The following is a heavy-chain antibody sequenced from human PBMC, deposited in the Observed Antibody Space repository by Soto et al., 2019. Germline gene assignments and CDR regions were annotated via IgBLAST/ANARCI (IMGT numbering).Heavy chain of an antibody. V-gene: IGHV1-46*03. CDR1: GYTFTSYY. Sequence: ASVKVSCKASGYTFTSYYMHWVRQAPGQGLEWMGIINPSGGSTSYAQKFQGRVTMTRDTSTSTAYMELSSLRSEDTAVYYCAFRTNDILTGYHPYYYYGMDVWGQGTTVTVSS. CDR2: INPSGGST. J-gene: IGHJ6*02. D-gene: IGHD3-9*01. CDR3: AFRTNDILTGYHPYYYYGMDV.